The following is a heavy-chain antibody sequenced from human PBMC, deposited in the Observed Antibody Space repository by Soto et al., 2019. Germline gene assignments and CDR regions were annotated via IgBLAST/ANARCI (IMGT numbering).Heavy chain of an antibody. V-gene: IGHV3-23*01. CDR3: ARVINPWAFDI. Sequence: PGGSLRLSCAAAGFTFRSDCMHWGRQAPGKGLEWVSSISGNDGSTYYADSVKGRFTISRDNSKNTLYLQINSLRVEDTAVYYCARVINPWAFDIWGQGTMVTVSS. D-gene: IGHD6-13*01. CDR2: ISGNDGST. J-gene: IGHJ3*02. CDR1: GFTFRSDC.